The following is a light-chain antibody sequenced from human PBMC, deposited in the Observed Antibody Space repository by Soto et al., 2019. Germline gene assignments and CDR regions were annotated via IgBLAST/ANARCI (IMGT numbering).Light chain of an antibody. Sequence: DIVLTQSPATLSLSLGERATLSCRASQRVSSYLAWYQQKPGQAHRLLIYDASNRATGIPARFSGSGSGTVFTLTISSLEPEDFAVYYCQQRSTFGGGTKVEIK. V-gene: IGKV3-11*01. J-gene: IGKJ4*01. CDR2: DAS. CDR1: QRVSSY. CDR3: QQRST.